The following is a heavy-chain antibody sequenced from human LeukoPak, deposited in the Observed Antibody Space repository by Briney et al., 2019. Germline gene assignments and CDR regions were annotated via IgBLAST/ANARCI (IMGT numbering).Heavy chain of an antibody. D-gene: IGHD5-24*01. Sequence: RINPNSGGTNYAQKFQGRVTMTRDTSISTAYMELSRLRSDDTAVYYCARDGTEMATINFDPWGQGTLVTVSS. J-gene: IGHJ5*02. V-gene: IGHV1-2*06. CDR3: ARDGTEMATINFDP. CDR2: INPNSGGT.